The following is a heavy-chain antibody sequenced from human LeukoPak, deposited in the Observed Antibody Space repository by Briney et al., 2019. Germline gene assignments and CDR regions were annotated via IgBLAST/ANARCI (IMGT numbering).Heavy chain of an antibody. Sequence: GGSLRLSCAASGFTFSNYAMSWVRQAPGKGLVWASAISGSGDSTYFADSVKGRFTMSRDNSKNTLYLQMNSLRAEDTAVYYCAKHPKIQLWTRILEYWGQGTLVTVSS. CDR1: GFTFSNYA. J-gene: IGHJ4*02. CDR2: ISGSGDST. V-gene: IGHV3-23*01. CDR3: AKHPKIQLWTRILEY. D-gene: IGHD5-18*01.